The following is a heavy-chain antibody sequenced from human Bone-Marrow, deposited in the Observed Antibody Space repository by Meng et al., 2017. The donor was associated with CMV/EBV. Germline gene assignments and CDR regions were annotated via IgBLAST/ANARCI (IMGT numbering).Heavy chain of an antibody. Sequence: GGSLRLSCEASGFIFNTYNMHWVRQAAGKGLEWLSFIKYDATETSYADSVRGRFFVSRDNTRKILFLQLSRLRPEDSGRYYCAFYSSSGYYFDDWGHGALVTVSS. D-gene: IGHD6-25*01. CDR3: AFYSSSGYYFDD. J-gene: IGHJ4*01. CDR2: IKYDATET. CDR1: GFIFNTYN. V-gene: IGHV3-30*02.